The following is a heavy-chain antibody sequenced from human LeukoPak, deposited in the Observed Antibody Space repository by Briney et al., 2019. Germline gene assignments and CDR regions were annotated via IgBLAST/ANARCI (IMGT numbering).Heavy chain of an antibody. CDR3: ARYYYDSSGFSQTFFDC. CDR1: GGTFSSYA. V-gene: IGHV1-69*04. Sequence: SVKVSCKASGGTFSSYAISWVRQAPGHGLEWMGRIIPIFGIANYAQKFQGRVTITADKSTSTAYMELSSLRSEDTAVYYCARYYYDSSGFSQTFFDCWGQGTLVTVSS. J-gene: IGHJ4*02. D-gene: IGHD3-22*01. CDR2: IIPIFGIA.